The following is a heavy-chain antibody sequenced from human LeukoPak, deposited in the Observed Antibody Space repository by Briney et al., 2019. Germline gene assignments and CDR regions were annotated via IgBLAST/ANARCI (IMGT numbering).Heavy chain of an antibody. Sequence: ASVKVSCKSSGYTFTSYYMHWVRQAPGQGREWMGIINPSGGSTSYAQKFQGRVTMTRDMSTSTVYMELSSLRSEDTAVYYCARSRGEGNWSSMDVWGKGTTVTVSS. CDR1: GYTFTSYY. J-gene: IGHJ6*03. V-gene: IGHV1-46*01. CDR3: ARSRGEGNWSSMDV. D-gene: IGHD1-20*01. CDR2: INPSGGST.